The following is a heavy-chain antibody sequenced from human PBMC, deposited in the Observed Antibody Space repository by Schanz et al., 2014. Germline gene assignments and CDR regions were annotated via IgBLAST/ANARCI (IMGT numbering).Heavy chain of an antibody. J-gene: IGHJ4*02. D-gene: IGHD3-10*01. CDR1: GFTFSRYW. CDR3: ARVEVSMVQGLIPSYYFDS. V-gene: IGHV3-21*01. Sequence: VQLVESGGGLVQPGGSLRLSCAASGFTFSRYWMQWVRQAPGKGLEWVSSISSSSSYISYADSVKGRFTISRDNAKNSLYLQMNSLRAEDTAVYYCARVEVSMVQGLIPSYYFDSWGQGTPVTVSS. CDR2: ISSSSSYI.